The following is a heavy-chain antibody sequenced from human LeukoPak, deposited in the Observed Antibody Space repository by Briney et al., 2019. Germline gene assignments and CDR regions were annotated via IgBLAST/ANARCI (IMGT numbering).Heavy chain of an antibody. D-gene: IGHD6-13*01. CDR3: TRDNQTRAAAVGFDY. J-gene: IGHJ4*02. V-gene: IGHV4-4*07. CDR2: IYTSGST. CDR1: GGSISSYY. Sequence: SETLSLTCTVSGGSISSYYWSWIRQPAGKGLEWIGGIYTSGSTNYNPSLKSRVTMSVDASKNQFPLKLSSVSAADTAVYYCTRDNQTRAAAVGFDYWGQVNLVTVSS.